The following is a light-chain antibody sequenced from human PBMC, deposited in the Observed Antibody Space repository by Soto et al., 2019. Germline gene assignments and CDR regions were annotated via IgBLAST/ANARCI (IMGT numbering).Light chain of an antibody. J-gene: IGKJ4*01. V-gene: IGKV1-33*01. Sequence: IQMTQSPSSLSAAVGDRVTISCRTSETIGNYVNWYQHRPGKAPKLLISDASHLELGVPSRFSGSRSGTDFVLDISNLQSEDVATYFCQQYEDLPLTFGGGTKVDI. CDR1: ETIGNY. CDR3: QQYEDLPLT. CDR2: DAS.